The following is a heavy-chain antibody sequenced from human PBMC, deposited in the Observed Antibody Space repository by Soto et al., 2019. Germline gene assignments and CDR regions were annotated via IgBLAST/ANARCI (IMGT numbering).Heavy chain of an antibody. CDR2: ISGSGGTT. D-gene: IGHD2-8*02. J-gene: IGHJ4*02. Sequence: EVQLLESGGGLVQPGGSLRLSCAASGFTFSSYAMNWVRQAPGKGLEWVSAISGSGGTTDYADSVKGRFTTSRDNSKNTLYLQMNSQRAEDTAVYYCANGYWEWALNYCDSWGQGTLVPVSS. CDR1: GFTFSSYA. V-gene: IGHV3-23*01. CDR3: ANGYWEWALNYCDS.